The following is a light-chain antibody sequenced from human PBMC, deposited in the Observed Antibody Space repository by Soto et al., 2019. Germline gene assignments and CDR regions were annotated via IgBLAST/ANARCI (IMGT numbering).Light chain of an antibody. CDR2: DAS. CDR1: QSISSW. Sequence: DIQMTQSPSTLSASVGDRVTITCRASQSISSWLAWYQQKPGKAPKLLIYDASSLESGVPSRFSGSGSGTEFTITISSLQPDDFATYYCQQYNSYPYTFGQWTKLEIK. V-gene: IGKV1-5*01. CDR3: QQYNSYPYT. J-gene: IGKJ2*01.